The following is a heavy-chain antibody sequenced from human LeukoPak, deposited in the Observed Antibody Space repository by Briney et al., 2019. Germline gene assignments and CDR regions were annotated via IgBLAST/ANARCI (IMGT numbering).Heavy chain of an antibody. Sequence: SETLSLTCTVSGGSISSSSYYWGWIRQPPGKGLEWIGSIYYSGSTYYNPSLKSRVTISVVTSKNQFSLKLSSVTAADTAVYYCARVDYGDTVYYDYWGQGTLVTVSS. V-gene: IGHV4-39*01. CDR1: GGSISSSSYY. CDR3: ARVDYGDTVYYDY. CDR2: IYYSGST. J-gene: IGHJ4*02. D-gene: IGHD4-17*01.